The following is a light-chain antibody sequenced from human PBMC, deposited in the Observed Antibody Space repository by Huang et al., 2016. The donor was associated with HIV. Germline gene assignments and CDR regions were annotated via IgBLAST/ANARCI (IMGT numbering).Light chain of an antibody. V-gene: IGKV1-39*01. CDR3: QQNYVIPPIT. J-gene: IGKJ5*01. Sequence: DIQLTQSPLSLSASVGDRVTITSRASQSISSYLNWYQQKPGRAPMLLIYAASSLHRGVASRCSSSGAWTDFTLTISSLQPEDFATYYCQQNYVIPPITFGQGTRLEIK. CDR1: QSISSY. CDR2: AAS.